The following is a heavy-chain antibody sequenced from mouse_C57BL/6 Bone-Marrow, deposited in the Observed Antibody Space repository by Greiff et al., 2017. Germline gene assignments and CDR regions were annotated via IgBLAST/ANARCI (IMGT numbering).Heavy chain of an antibody. CDR3: ARRIYYGYGGPFYAMDY. CDR2: ISSGGSYT. J-gene: IGHJ4*01. D-gene: IGHD2-2*01. Sequence: EVQGVESGGDLVKPGGSLKLSCAASGFTFSSYGMSWVRQTPDKRLEWVATISSGGSYTYYPDSVKGRFTISRDNAKNTLYLQMSSLKSEDTAMYYCARRIYYGYGGPFYAMDYWGQGTSVTVSS. V-gene: IGHV5-6*01. CDR1: GFTFSSYG.